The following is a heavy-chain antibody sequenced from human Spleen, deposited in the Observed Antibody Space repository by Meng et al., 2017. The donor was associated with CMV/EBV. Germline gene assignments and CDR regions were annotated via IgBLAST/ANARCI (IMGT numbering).Heavy chain of an antibody. D-gene: IGHD3-3*01. CDR3: ARIFPSDYYKYTTDV. V-gene: IGHV4-39*06. Sequence: SETLSLTCTVSGASISSGSYFWDWIRQPPGKGLEWIGSISYGGRIYYNSSLKSRVSIFEDTSRSQFTLRLSSVTAADTAVYYCARIFPSDYYKYTTDVWGQGTSVTVSS. CDR1: GASISSGSYF. CDR2: ISYGGRI. J-gene: IGHJ6*02.